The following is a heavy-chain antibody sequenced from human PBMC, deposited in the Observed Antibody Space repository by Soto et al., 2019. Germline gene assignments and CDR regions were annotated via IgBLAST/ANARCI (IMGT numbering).Heavy chain of an antibody. CDR2: ISSSSSYI. CDR1: GFTFSSYS. V-gene: IGHV3-21*01. CDR3: ARDPSDCSSTSCPFWSGYYLGYYFDY. Sequence: GGSLRLSCAASGFTFSSYSMNWVRQAPGKGLEWVSSISSSSSYIYYADSVKGRFTISRDNAKNSLYLQMNSLRAEDTAVYYCARDPSDCSSTSCPFWSGYYLGYYFDYWGQGTLVTVSS. J-gene: IGHJ4*02. D-gene: IGHD2-2*01.